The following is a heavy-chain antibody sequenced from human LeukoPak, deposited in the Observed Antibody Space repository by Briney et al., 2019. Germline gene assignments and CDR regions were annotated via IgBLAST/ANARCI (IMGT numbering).Heavy chain of an antibody. CDR1: GFTFSNAW. CDR3: TTRAGSFSSNY. D-gene: IGHD2-15*01. J-gene: IGHJ4*02. Sequence: PGWSLRLSCAASGFTFSNAWMTWFRLAPGKGLEWVGRIKSKTDGGTTDYAAPVKGTFTISRDDSKNTLYLQMNSLKTEDTAVYYCTTRAGSFSSNYWGQGTLVTVSS. V-gene: IGHV3-15*01. CDR2: IKSKTDGGTT.